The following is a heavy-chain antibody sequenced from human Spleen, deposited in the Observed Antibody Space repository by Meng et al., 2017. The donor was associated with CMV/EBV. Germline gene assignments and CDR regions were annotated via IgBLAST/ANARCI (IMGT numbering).Heavy chain of an antibody. CDR1: GFTFSDYG. V-gene: IGHV3-30*02. Sequence: GGSLRLSCAASGFTFSDYGMHWVRQAPGKGLEWVSFIEYDGRNEYYVDSVKGRFTVSRDNSKNTLYLQMNSLKPEDTATYYWVKDKYEGVDHWGQGTLVTVSS. D-gene: IGHD3-3*01. CDR3: VKDKYEGVDH. CDR2: IEYDGRNE. J-gene: IGHJ4*02.